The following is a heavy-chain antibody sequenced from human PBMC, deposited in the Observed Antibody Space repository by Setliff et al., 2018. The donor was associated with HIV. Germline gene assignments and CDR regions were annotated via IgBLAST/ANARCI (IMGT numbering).Heavy chain of an antibody. CDR3: ARDRRGYYYGSGSCYMDV. Sequence: SETLSLTCTVSGDSISSYYWSWIRQPPGKGLEWIGYIYTSGITDYNPSLKSRITISGDTSKNQFSLKLSSVTAADTAVYYCARDRRGYYYGSGSCYMDVWGTGTTVTVSS. J-gene: IGHJ6*03. V-gene: IGHV4-4*08. CDR2: IYTSGIT. CDR1: GDSISSYY. D-gene: IGHD3-10*01.